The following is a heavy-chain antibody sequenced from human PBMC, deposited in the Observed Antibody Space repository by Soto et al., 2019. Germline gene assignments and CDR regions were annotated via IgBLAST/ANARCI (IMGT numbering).Heavy chain of an antibody. CDR3: VLIYFYYGMDV. CDR2: ISYDGSNK. D-gene: IGHD3-22*01. Sequence: HPGGSLRLSCAASGFTFSSYGMHWVRQAPGKGLEWVAVISYDGSNKYYADSVKGRFTISRDNSKNTLYLQMNSLRAEDTAVYYCVLIYFYYGMDVWGQGTTVTVSS. V-gene: IGHV3-30*03. CDR1: GFTFSSYG. J-gene: IGHJ6*02.